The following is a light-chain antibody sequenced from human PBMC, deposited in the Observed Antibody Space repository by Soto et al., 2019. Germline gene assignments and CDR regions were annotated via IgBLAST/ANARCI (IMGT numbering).Light chain of an antibody. CDR3: QQTNFFPIT. CDR1: QGISSW. CDR2: SAS. Sequence: EIQMTQSPSSVSASVGDRVTITCRASQGISSWLAWYQQKPGEAPKLLIYSASSLESGVPPRFSGSGSGTDFTLTISSLQPEDFATYYCQQTNFFPITFGQGTRLEIK. J-gene: IGKJ5*01. V-gene: IGKV1-12*01.